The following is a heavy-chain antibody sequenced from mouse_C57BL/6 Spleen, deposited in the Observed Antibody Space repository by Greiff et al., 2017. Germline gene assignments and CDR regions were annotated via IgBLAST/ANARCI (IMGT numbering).Heavy chain of an antibody. CDR2: IDPSDSYT. CDR3: ARSSLDY. CDR1: GYTFTSYW. J-gene: IGHJ2*01. V-gene: IGHV1-69*01. Sequence: QVHVKQPGAELVMPGASVKLSCKASGYTFTSYWMHWVKQRPGQGLEWIGEIDPSDSYTNYNQKFKGKSTLTVDKSSSTAYMQLSSLTSEDSAVYYCARSSLDYWGQGTTLTVSS. D-gene: IGHD6-1*01.